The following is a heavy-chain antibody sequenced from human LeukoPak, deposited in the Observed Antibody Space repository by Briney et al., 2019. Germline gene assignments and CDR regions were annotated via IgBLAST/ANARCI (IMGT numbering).Heavy chain of an antibody. CDR1: GGSISSYY. Sequence: SETLSLTCTVSGGSISSYYWSWIRQPPGKGLEWIGYIYHSGSTYYNPSLKSRVTISVDRSKNQFSLKLSSVTAADTAVYYCAREGSSNTDIDYWGQGTLVTVSS. J-gene: IGHJ4*02. CDR2: IYHSGST. V-gene: IGHV4-59*12. D-gene: IGHD2-2*01. CDR3: AREGSSNTDIDY.